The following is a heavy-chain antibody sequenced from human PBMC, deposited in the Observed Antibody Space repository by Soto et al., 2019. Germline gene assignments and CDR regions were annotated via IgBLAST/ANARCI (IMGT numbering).Heavy chain of an antibody. Sequence: QVQLVESGGGVVQPGRSLRLSCAASGFTFSSYGMHWVRQAPGKGLEWVAVIWYDGSNKYYADSVKGRFTISRDNSKNTRDLQMNSPRAEDTAVYYCAREGIAAAGTGAFSKRGLVHFDYWGQGTLVTVSS. CDR1: GFTFSSYG. CDR2: IWYDGSNK. CDR3: AREGIAAAGTGAFSKRGLVHFDY. D-gene: IGHD6-13*01. V-gene: IGHV3-33*01. J-gene: IGHJ4*02.